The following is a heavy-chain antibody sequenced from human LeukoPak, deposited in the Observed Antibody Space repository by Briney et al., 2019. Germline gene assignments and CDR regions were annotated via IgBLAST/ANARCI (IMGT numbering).Heavy chain of an antibody. CDR3: ARDYSSAVTTGYFDY. D-gene: IGHD4-17*01. CDR2: ISYDGSNK. J-gene: IGHJ4*02. Sequence: GGSLRLSCAASGFTFSSYAMHWVRQAPGKGLEWVAVISYDGSNKYYADSVKGRFTISRDNSKNTLYLQMNSPRAEDTAVYYCARDYSSAVTTGYFDYWGQGTLVTVSS. V-gene: IGHV3-30*04. CDR1: GFTFSSYA.